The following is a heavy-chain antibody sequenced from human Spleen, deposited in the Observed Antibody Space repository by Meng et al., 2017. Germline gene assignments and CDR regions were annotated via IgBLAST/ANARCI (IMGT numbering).Heavy chain of an antibody. V-gene: IGHV3-15*01. CDR3: TITFFAVMGCFDY. CDR1: GFTFSDAY. CDR2: IKSKIDGGTT. J-gene: IGHJ4*02. D-gene: IGHD3-3*02. Sequence: GESLKISCAASGFTFSDAYMSWVRQAPGKGLDWVGLIKSKIDGGTTDYAAPVKGRFTISRDDSKNTLYLQMNSLEIEDTAVYYCTITFFAVMGCFDYWGQGTLVTVSS.